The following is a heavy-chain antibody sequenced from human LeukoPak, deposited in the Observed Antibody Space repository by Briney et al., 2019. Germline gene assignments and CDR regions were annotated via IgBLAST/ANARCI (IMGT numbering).Heavy chain of an antibody. J-gene: IGHJ4*02. CDR3: VRGADTGYSSDS. CDR1: GFTFSRYW. D-gene: IGHD3-9*01. Sequence: GGSLRLSCVASGFTFSRYWMHWVRQAPGKGLVWVSRINSDGRSTNYADSVKGRFSISRDNAEDTLYLQMNSLRVEDTAVYYCVRGADTGYSSDSWGQGTLVTVSS. CDR2: INSDGRST. V-gene: IGHV3-74*01.